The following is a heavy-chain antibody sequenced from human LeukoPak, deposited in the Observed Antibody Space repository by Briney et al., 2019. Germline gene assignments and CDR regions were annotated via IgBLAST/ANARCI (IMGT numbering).Heavy chain of an antibody. D-gene: IGHD1-1*01. Sequence: SQTLSLTCAISGDSVSSKSVAWNWIRQSPSRGLEWLGRTYYRSKWNNNYAVSVKSRIIINPDTSKNQFSLQLNSVTPGDTAVYYCAELERGYWGQGTLVTVSS. CDR3: AELERGY. J-gene: IGHJ4*02. CDR1: GDSVSSKSVA. V-gene: IGHV6-1*01. CDR2: TYYRSKWNN.